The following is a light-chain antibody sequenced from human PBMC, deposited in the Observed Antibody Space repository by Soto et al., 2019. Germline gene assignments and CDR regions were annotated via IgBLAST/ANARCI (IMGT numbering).Light chain of an antibody. CDR3: QEYSTFS. V-gene: IGKV1-5*01. CDR2: DAF. CDR1: QSVTTW. Sequence: DIQMTQSPSTLSASVGDRVTITCRASQSVTTWLAWYQQTPGKAPKLLIYDAFRLESGVPSRFSGSGSGTEFTLTISSLQPDDFATYSCQEYSTFSFGPGTKVEIK. J-gene: IGKJ1*01.